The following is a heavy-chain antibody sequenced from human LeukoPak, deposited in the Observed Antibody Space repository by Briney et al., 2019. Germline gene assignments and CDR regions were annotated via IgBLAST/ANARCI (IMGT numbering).Heavy chain of an antibody. D-gene: IGHD6-13*01. V-gene: IGHV3-23*01. J-gene: IGHJ3*01. CDR3: AKARIAAAGTGAFDV. CDR2: FSATDGSA. CDR1: GFTVSSYG. Sequence: GGSLRLSCAASGFTVSSYGMTWVRQAPGKGLEWVSAFSATDGSAQYAESVRGRFTISRDNSKNSLYLQMNSLRDEDTAVYFCAKARIAAAGTGAFDVWGKGKMVTVSS.